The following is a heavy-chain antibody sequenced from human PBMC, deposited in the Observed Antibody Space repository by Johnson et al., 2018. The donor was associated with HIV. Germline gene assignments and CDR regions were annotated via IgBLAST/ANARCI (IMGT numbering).Heavy chain of an antibody. V-gene: IGHV3-15*01. CDR3: TTAVSSGSAHAFDI. J-gene: IGHJ3*02. CDR2: IKSKTEGGTT. D-gene: IGHD3-22*01. CDR1: GFTFSNAW. Sequence: VQLVESGGGLIKPGGSLRLSCAASGFTFSNAWMSWVRQGPGQGLEWVGRIKSKTEGGTTDYAAPVKGRFTISRDDSKTTLFLQMNSLKIEDTATYYCTTAVSSGSAHAFDIWGQGTRGTVSS.